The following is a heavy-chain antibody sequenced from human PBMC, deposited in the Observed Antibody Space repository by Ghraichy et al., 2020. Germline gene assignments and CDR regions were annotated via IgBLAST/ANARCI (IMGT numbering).Heavy chain of an antibody. Sequence: GGSLRLSCAASGFNFFNYAVNWVRQAPGKGLEWVATIRGRDATTEYAESVKGRFTISRDNSKNTLSLQMSSLRVEDTALYYCAKDRFDCPNIHCGPAFDNWGQGTLVTVSA. CDR3: AKDRFDCPNIHCGPAFDN. J-gene: IGHJ4*02. CDR1: GFNFFNYA. CDR2: IRGRDATT. D-gene: IGHD2-15*01. V-gene: IGHV3-23*01.